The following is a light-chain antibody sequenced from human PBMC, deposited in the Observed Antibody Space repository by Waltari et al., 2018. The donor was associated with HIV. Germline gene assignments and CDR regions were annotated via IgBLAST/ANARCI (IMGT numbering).Light chain of an antibody. V-gene: IGLV1-47*01. CDR2: MNN. CDR3: AAWDDSLTGSHVI. J-gene: IGLJ2*01. Sequence: QSVLTQPPSASGTPGQRVTISCSGSSSNIGSNYVYWYQQLPGTAPKLLIYMNNQRPSGVPDRFSGSKSGTSASLAISGLQSEDEAEYYCAAWDDSLTGSHVIFGGGTKLTVL. CDR1: SSNIGSNY.